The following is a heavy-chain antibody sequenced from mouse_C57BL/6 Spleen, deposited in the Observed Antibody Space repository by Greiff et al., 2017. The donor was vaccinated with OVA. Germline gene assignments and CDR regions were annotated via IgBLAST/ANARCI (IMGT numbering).Heavy chain of an antibody. J-gene: IGHJ1*03. CDR1: GYTFTDYE. CDR3: TRWSITTVVAPYWYFDV. V-gene: IGHV1-15*01. Sequence: VQLQQSGAELVRPGASVTLSCKASGYTFTDYEMHWVKQTPVHGLEWIGAIDPEPGGTAYNQKFKGKAILTADKSSSTAYMELRSLTSEDAAVYYCTRWSITTVVAPYWYFDVWGTGTTVTVSS. CDR2: IDPEPGGT. D-gene: IGHD1-1*01.